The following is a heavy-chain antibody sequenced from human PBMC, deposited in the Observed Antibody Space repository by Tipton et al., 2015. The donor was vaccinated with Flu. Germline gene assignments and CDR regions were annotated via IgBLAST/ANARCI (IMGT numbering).Heavy chain of an antibody. CDR1: GFTFSSYG. J-gene: IGHJ3*02. CDR2: IWYDGSNK. V-gene: IGHV3-33*01. CDR3: ARGKGFRDAFDI. Sequence: SGFTFSSYGMHWVRQAPGKGLEWVAVIWYDGSNKYYADSVKGRFTISRDNSKNTLYLQMNSLRAEDTAVYYCARGKGFRDAFDIWGQGTMVPVSS.